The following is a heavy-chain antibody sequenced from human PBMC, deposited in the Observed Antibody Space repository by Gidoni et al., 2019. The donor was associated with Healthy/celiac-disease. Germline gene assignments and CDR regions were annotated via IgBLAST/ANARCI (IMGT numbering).Heavy chain of an antibody. CDR2: IYYSGST. J-gene: IGHJ6*02. CDR3: ARDYGLYRGRYYYYYGMDV. V-gene: IGHV4-59*12. CDR1: GGSSSSYY. D-gene: IGHD1-26*01. Sequence: QVQRQESGTGLGRPSETLSLTCNVSGGSSSSYYWSWLRQPPGQGLEWIGYIYYSGSTTYTPSLKIRVTISVATSKLLFSLPLSSVTAAATAVYYCARDYGLYRGRYYYYYGMDVWGQGTPVTVSS.